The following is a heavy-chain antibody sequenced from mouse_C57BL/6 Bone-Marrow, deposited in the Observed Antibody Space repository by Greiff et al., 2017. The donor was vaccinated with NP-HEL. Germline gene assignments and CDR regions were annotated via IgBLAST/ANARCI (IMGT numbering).Heavy chain of an antibody. Sequence: VQLQQSGAELVRPGASVKLSCTASGFNIKDDYMHWVKQRPEQGLEWIGWIDPENGDTEYASKFQGKATITADTSSNTAYLQLSSLTSEDTAVYYCTTSWYYLDCWGQGTTLTVSS. V-gene: IGHV14-4*01. CDR2: IDPENGDT. CDR1: GFNIKDDY. CDR3: TTSWYYLDC. J-gene: IGHJ2*01.